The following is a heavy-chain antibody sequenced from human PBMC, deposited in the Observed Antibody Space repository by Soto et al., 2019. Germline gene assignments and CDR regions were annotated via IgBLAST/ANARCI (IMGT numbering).Heavy chain of an antibody. CDR1: GFTVSSNY. CDR2: IYSGGST. V-gene: IGHV3-53*04. CDR3: ARGGPDTYGNLFDF. D-gene: IGHD5-18*01. Sequence: PGGSLRLSCAASGFTVSSNYISWVRQAPGKGLEWVTIIYSGGSTYYADSVKGRFTISRHNSKNTLYLQMNSLRAEDTVVYYCARGGPDTYGNLFDFWGQGTLVTVSS. J-gene: IGHJ4*02.